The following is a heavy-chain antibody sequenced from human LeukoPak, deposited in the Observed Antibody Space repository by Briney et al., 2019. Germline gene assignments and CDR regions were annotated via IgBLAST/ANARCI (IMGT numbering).Heavy chain of an antibody. CDR1: GYTFSTYD. D-gene: IGHD2-2*01. V-gene: IGHV1-8*01. CDR3: ARAIRNQLLSDH. CDR2: MNPNSGNT. J-gene: IGHJ4*02. Sequence: ASVKVSCKASGYTFSTYDVIWVRQATGQGLEWMGWMNPNSGNTGYALKFRGRVTMTGDTSISTAYMELSSLISEDTAVYYCARAIRNQLLSDHWGPGTLGTVSS.